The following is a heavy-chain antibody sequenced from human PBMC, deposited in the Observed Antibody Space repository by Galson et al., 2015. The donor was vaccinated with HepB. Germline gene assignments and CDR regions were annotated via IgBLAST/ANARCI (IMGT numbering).Heavy chain of an antibody. CDR3: ARTPRDFSISWYDF. CDR1: GFTFSDYG. CDR2: ISNSGIYI. V-gene: IGHV3-21*01. D-gene: IGHD2-21*01. Sequence: SLRLSCAASGFTFSDYGLNWVRQAPGKGLEWVSSISNSGIYINYADSVSGRFTISRDSAKNSLYLQMNSLRAEDTAVYYCARTPRDFSISWYDFWGQGTLVTVSS. J-gene: IGHJ5*01.